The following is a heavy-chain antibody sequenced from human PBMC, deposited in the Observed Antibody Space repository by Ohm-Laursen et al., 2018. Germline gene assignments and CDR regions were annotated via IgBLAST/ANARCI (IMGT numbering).Heavy chain of an antibody. CDR3: ARAMVRGVISPFDY. J-gene: IGHJ4*02. CDR2: IYYSGST. V-gene: IGHV4-59*01. Sequence: TLSLTCTVSGGSISSYYWSWIRQPPGKGLEWIGDIYYSGSTNYNPSLKSRVTISVDTSKNQFSLKLSSVTAADTAVYYCARAMVRGVISPFDYWGQGTLVTVSS. CDR1: GGSISSYY. D-gene: IGHD3-10*01.